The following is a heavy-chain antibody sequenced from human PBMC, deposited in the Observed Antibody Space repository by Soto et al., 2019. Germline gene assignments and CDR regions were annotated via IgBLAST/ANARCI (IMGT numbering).Heavy chain of an antibody. CDR2: INSAGGNV. CDR1: GYSFSHYY. J-gene: IGHJ6*02. V-gene: IGHV1-46*01. Sequence: QVQLVQSGSEVKKPGASVTISCETSGYSFSHYYIHWVRQAPGQGLEWLGIINSAGGNVTYEHKFPGKIRMTRDTSASTVYMELSSLATGDTATYFCARDFIVLVVTSKGPVISDYYYYGMDVWGQWTAVTV. CDR3: ARDFIVLVVTSKGPVISDYYYYGMDV. D-gene: IGHD2-21*02.